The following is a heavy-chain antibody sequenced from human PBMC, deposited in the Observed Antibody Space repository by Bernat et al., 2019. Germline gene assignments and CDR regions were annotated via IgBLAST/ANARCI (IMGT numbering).Heavy chain of an antibody. Sequence: QVQLQESGPGLVKPSETLSLTCTVSGGSISSYYWSWIRQPPGKGLEWIGCIYYSGSTNYNPSLKSRVTISVDTSKNQFSLKLSSVTAADTAVYYCARAPILLWFGELSLAGFDYWGQGTLVTVSS. CDR3: ARAPILLWFGELSLAGFDY. CDR1: GGSISSYY. CDR2: IYYSGST. J-gene: IGHJ4*02. V-gene: IGHV4-59*01. D-gene: IGHD3-10*01.